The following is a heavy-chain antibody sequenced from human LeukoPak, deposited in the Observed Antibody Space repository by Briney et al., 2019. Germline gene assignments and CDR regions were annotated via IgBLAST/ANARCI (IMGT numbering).Heavy chain of an antibody. D-gene: IGHD3-3*01. CDR3: ASGLVGRRYYDFWSGYHPPDY. CDR1: GFTFSDYY. V-gene: IGHV3-11*04. J-gene: IGHJ4*02. CDR2: ISSSGSTI. Sequence: PGGSLRLSCAASGFTFSDYYMSWIRQAPGKGLEWVSYISSSGSTIYYADSVKGRFTISRDNAKNSLYLQMNSLRAEDTAVYYCASGLVGRRYYDFWSGYHPPDYWGQGTLVTVSS.